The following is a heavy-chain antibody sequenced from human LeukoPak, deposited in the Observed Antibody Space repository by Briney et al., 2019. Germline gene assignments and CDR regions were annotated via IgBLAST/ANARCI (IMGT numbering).Heavy chain of an antibody. Sequence: SVKVSCKASGYTFTGYYMHWVRQAPGQGLEWMGRINPNSGGTNYAQKFQGRVTMTRDTSISTAYMELSRLRSDDTAVYYCARDVVSSSWYGYWGQGTLVTVSS. J-gene: IGHJ4*02. V-gene: IGHV1-2*06. CDR1: GYTFTGYY. CDR2: INPNSGGT. D-gene: IGHD6-13*01. CDR3: ARDVVSSSWYGY.